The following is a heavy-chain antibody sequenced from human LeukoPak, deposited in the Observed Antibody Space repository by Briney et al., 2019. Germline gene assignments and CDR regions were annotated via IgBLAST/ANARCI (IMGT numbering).Heavy chain of an antibody. CDR2: IYPGDSAT. CDR3: ARHMGYGDHYYFDY. V-gene: IGHV5-51*01. D-gene: IGHD4-17*01. Sequence: GESLKISCKGSGYSFTSYWIDWVRQMPGKGLEWMGIIYPGDSATTYSPSFQGQVTISADKSSSTVYLQWSSLKASDTAMYYCARHMGYGDHYYFDYWGQGTLVTVSS. CDR1: GYSFTSYW. J-gene: IGHJ4*02.